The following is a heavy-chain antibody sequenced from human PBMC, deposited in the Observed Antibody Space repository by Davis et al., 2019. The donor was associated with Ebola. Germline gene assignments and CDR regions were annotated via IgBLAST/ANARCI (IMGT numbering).Heavy chain of an antibody. CDR2: IDPSGSYT. V-gene: IGHV5-10-1*01. CDR3: ARSPPLGSNYDYDMDV. J-gene: IGHJ6*02. CDR1: GYSFTDYW. Sequence: GESLKISCKGSGYSFTDYWINWVRQMPGKGLEWMGRIDPSGSYTDYSPSFQGHVTFSVDKSITTASLQWSNLKASDTAMYFCARSPPLGSNYDYDMDVWGQGTTVTVSS. D-gene: IGHD1-14*01.